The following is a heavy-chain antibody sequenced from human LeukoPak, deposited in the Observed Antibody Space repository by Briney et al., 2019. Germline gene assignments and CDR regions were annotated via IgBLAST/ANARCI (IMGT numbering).Heavy chain of an antibody. D-gene: IGHD3-16*02. CDR3: ARDPPGLALGSPGDY. Sequence: GASVKVSCKASGYTFTSYGIAWVRQAPGQGLQWMGWSSANNGDTSYSQKLQGRVTMTTDTSTNTACMELRSPTSDDTAVYYCARDPPGLALGSPGDYWGQGTLVIVSS. CDR2: SSANNGDT. J-gene: IGHJ4*02. CDR1: GYTFTSYG. V-gene: IGHV1-18*01.